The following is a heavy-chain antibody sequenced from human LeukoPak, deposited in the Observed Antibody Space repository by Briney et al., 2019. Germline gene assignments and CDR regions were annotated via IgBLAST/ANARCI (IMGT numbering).Heavy chain of an antibody. J-gene: IGHJ6*03. D-gene: IGHD4-11*01. CDR2: IYLRDSDT. CDR1: GYNFINNW. CDR3: ARLSDYSNYNYYIDV. V-gene: IGHV5-51*01. Sequence: GESLKISCEATGYNFINNWIGWVRQRPGKGLEWMGVIYLRDSDTRYSPSFEGQVTISADKSISTVYLQWGSLKASDTAIYYCARLSDYSNYNYYIDVWGTGTTVTVYS.